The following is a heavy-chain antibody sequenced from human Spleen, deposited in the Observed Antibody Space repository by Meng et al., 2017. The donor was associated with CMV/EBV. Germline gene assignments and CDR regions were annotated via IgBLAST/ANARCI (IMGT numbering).Heavy chain of an antibody. Sequence: GSINSGDYYWTWIRQPPGKGLEWIGYIYYSGSTYYNPSLKSRITISIDRSKNQFFLKLTSVTAADTAVYYCASWYTSSYYWRGKRDYWGQGTLVTVSS. J-gene: IGHJ4*02. CDR1: GSINSGDYY. V-gene: IGHV4-30-4*08. CDR2: IYYSGST. CDR3: ASWYTSSYYWRGKRDY. D-gene: IGHD6-13*01.